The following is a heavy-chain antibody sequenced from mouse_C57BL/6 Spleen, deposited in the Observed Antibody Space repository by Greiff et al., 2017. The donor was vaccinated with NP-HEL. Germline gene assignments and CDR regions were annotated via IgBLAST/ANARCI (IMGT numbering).Heavy chain of an antibody. V-gene: IGHV10-3*01. J-gene: IGHJ3*01. CDR1: GFTFNTYA. Sequence: EVQLVESGGGLVQPKGSLKLSCAASGFTFNTYAMHWVRQAPGKGLEWVARIRSKSSNYATYYADSVKDRFTISRDDSQSMLYLQMNNLKTEDTAMYYCVRESSTMVTPAWFAYWGQGTLVTVSA. CDR3: VRESSTMVTPAWFAY. CDR2: IRSKSSNYAT. D-gene: IGHD2-1*01.